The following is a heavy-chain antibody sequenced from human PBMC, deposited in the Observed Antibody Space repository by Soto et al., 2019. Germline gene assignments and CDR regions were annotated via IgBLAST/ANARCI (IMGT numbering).Heavy chain of an antibody. CDR3: ARHRATMHPGWFDL. J-gene: IGHJ5*02. CDR2: IYYSGST. V-gene: IGHV4-39*01. D-gene: IGHD3-10*01. CDR1: GGSISSSSYY. Sequence: SETLSLTCTVSGGSISSSSYYWGWIRQPPGKGLEWIGSIYYSGSTYYNPSLKSRVTISVDTSENQFSLKLSSVTAADTAVYYCARHRATMHPGWFDLWGQGTLVTVSS.